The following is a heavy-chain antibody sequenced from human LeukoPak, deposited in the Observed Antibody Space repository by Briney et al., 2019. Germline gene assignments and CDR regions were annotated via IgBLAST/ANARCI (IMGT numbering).Heavy chain of an antibody. CDR3: ARGVRWYYDFWSGYYSDAFDI. CDR1: GGSISSGSYY. J-gene: IGHJ3*02. CDR2: IYTSGST. V-gene: IGHV4-61*02. D-gene: IGHD3-3*01. Sequence: SETLSLTCIVSGGSISSGSYYWSWIRQPAGKGLEWIGRIYTSGSTNYNPSLKSRVTISVDTSKNQFSLKLSSVTAADTAVYYCARGVRWYYDFWSGYYSDAFDIWGQGTMVTVSS.